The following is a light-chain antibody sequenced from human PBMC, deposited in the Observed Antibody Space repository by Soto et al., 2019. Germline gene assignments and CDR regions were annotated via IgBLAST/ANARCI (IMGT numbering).Light chain of an antibody. CDR3: SSYTSSSMRV. Sequence: QPASVSGSPGQSITISCTGTSSDVGGYNYVSWYQQHPGKAPKLMIYDVSNRPSGVSNRFSGSKSGNTASLTISGLQAEDEADYYCSSYTSSSMRVFGGGTKLTVL. CDR2: DVS. CDR1: SSDVGGYNY. J-gene: IGLJ3*02. V-gene: IGLV2-14*01.